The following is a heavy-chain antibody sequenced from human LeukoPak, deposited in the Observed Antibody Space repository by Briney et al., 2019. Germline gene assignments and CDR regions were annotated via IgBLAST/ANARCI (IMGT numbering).Heavy chain of an antibody. CDR3: LGERLRPPWFDY. Sequence: GGSLRLSCAASGFTFSRYAMSWVRQAPGKGLECVSAICGSGGSTYYADSVKGRFTISRENSKNTLYLQRNSLRAEDTAVYYCLGERLRPPWFDYWGQGTLVTVSS. V-gene: IGHV3-23*01. CDR2: ICGSGGST. CDR1: GFTFSRYA. D-gene: IGHD5-12*01. J-gene: IGHJ4*02.